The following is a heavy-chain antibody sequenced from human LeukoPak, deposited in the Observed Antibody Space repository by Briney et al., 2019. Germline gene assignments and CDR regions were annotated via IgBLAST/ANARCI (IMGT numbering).Heavy chain of an antibody. CDR3: ARFHSSGLDY. CDR2: IYHNGVT. CDR1: GGSISSYY. Sequence: PSETLSLTCTVSGGSISSYYWSWIRQPPGKGLEWIGLIYHNGVTSYDPSLKSRVTISVDTSKNQFSLNLSSVTAADTAVYYCARFHSSGLDYWGQGALVTVSS. J-gene: IGHJ4*02. D-gene: IGHD6-19*01. V-gene: IGHV4-4*09.